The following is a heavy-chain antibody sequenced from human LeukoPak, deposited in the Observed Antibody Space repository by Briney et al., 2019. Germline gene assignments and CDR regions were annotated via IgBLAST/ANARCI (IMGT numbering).Heavy chain of an antibody. CDR1: GFSISSGYY. CDR3: ARQVGGMTTVTADFDH. J-gene: IGHJ4*02. V-gene: IGHV4-38-2*02. D-gene: IGHD4-17*01. Sequence: SETLSLTCTVSGFSISSGYYWGWIRPPPGKGLEWIGSIHHSGSPYYKSSLKSRVTISLDMSRNQFSLKLNSVTAADTAVHYCARQVGGMTTVTADFDHWGQGTLVTVSS. CDR2: IHHSGSP.